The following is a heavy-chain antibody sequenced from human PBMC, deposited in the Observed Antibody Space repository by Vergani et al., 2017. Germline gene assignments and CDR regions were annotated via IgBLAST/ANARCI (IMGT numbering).Heavy chain of an antibody. CDR1: GYTFTSYA. J-gene: IGHJ6*03. V-gene: IGHV1-3*01. CDR2: INAGNGNT. CDR3: AKDPYYYYYYMDV. Sequence: QVPLVQSGAEVKKPGASVKVSCKASGYTFTSYALHWVRQAPGQRLEWMGGINAGNGNTKYSQEFQGRVTITRDTTASTAYMGLSSLRSEDTAVYYCAKDPYYYYYYMDVRGKGTTVTVSS.